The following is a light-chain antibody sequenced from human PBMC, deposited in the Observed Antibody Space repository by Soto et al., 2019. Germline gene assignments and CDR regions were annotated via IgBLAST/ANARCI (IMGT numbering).Light chain of an antibody. V-gene: IGKV3D-20*02. Sequence: EVVLTQSPGTLSLSPGERVTLSCRASQSVASSYLAWYQQKPGRAPRLLFYSASSRATGIPDRFSGSGSGTDFTLTITTLQPEDVGIYYCQQCHATPLTFGQGTRLDI. CDR2: SAS. J-gene: IGKJ5*01. CDR1: QSVASSY. CDR3: QQCHATPLT.